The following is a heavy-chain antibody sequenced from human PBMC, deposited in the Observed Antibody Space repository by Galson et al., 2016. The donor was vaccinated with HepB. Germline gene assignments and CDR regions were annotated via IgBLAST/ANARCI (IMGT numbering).Heavy chain of an antibody. CDR1: GYSFTSYW. V-gene: IGHV5-51*01. Sequence: QSGAEVKKPGESLKISCKASGYSFTSYWIGWVRQMPGKGLEWMGIIYPGDSDTRYSPSFQGQVTISADKSISTAYLQWSSLKASDTAMCYCARRDYAPYEDYGGDSDYEYFQHWGQGTLVTVSS. CDR3: ARRDYAPYEDYGGDSDYEYFQH. CDR2: IYPGDSDT. J-gene: IGHJ1*01. D-gene: IGHD4-23*01.